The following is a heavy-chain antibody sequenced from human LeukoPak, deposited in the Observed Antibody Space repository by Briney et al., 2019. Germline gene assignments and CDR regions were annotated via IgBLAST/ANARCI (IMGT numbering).Heavy chain of an antibody. D-gene: IGHD3-3*01. J-gene: IGHJ5*02. Sequence: SETLSLTCTVSGGSISSYYWSWIRQPAGKGLEWIGRIYTSGSTNYNPSLKSRVTMSVDTSKNQFSLKLSSVTAADTAVYYCARDPTNNYDFWSGYPNWFDPWGQGTQVTVSS. V-gene: IGHV4-4*07. CDR3: ARDPTNNYDFWSGYPNWFDP. CDR1: GGSISSYY. CDR2: IYTSGST.